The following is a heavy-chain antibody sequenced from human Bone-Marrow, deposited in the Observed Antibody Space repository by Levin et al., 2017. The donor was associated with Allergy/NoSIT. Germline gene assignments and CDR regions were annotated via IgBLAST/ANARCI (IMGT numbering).Heavy chain of an antibody. D-gene: IGHD5-18*01. Sequence: SGPTLVKPTQTLTLTCTFSGFSLSTSGVAVGWIRQPPGKALEWLALIYWDGDKRYSPSLKNRLTITEDTSKNQVVLTMTNMDPVDTATYYCAHRRLSSFGPLDAFDIWGRGTMVTVSS. CDR3: AHRRLSSFGPLDAFDI. CDR1: GFSLSTSGVA. J-gene: IGHJ3*02. V-gene: IGHV2-5*02. CDR2: IYWDGDK.